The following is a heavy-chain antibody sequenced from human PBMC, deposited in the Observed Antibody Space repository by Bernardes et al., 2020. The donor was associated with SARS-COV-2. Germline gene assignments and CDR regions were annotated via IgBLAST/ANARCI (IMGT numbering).Heavy chain of an antibody. CDR3: AKGRDSGYLVPFDY. CDR2: ISCSGDRT. J-gene: IGHJ4*02. CDR1: GFTFSSYA. Sequence: GSSLKVFCAASGFTFSSYAMSWVRQAPGKGLEWVSGISCSGDRTNYAGSVKGRFTISRDTSKSTLYLQMNSLRAEDTAVYYCAKGRDSGYLVPFDYWGQGTLVTVSS. D-gene: IGHD3-22*01. V-gene: IGHV3-23*01.